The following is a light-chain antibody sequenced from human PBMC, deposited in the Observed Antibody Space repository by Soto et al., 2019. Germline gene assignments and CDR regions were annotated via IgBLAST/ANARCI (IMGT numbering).Light chain of an antibody. CDR2: GDN. J-gene: IGLJ3*02. CDR1: SSNIGRGYD. CDR3: ASWDARLGAWV. Sequence: QSVLTQPPSVSGAPGQRVTISCTGSSSNIGRGYDVHWYQQVPGSAPRLLLSGDNTRPSGVPDRFSGSRSGTSASLAITGLRSEDEGDYYCASWDARLGAWVFGGGTQLTVL. V-gene: IGLV1-40*01.